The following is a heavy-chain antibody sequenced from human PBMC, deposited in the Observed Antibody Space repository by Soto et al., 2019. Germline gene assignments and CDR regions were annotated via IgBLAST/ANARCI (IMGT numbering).Heavy chain of an antibody. J-gene: IGHJ5*01. D-gene: IGHD3-22*01. Sequence: PSETLSLTCTVSGGSVSSTDYYWNWIRQPPGKGLEWIGYVYYSGSTYYNPSLESRLSISIDTLKNQFYLKLSSVTAADTAVYFCANSDYYYDRHWFDSSGQGRLGTVSS. CDR3: ANSDYYYDRHWFDS. CDR2: VYYSGST. V-gene: IGHV4-30-4*01. CDR1: GGSVSSTDYY.